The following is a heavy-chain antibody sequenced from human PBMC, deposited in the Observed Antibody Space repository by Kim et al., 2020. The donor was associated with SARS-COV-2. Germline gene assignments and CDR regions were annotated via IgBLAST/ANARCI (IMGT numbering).Heavy chain of an antibody. Sequence: SETLSLTCTVSGGSISSSSYYWGWIRQPPGKGLEWIGSIYYSGSTYYNPSLKSRVTISVDTSKNQFSLKLSSVTAAETAVYYCARQAGSGYSENWFDPWG. J-gene: IGHJ5*02. D-gene: IGHD5-12*01. CDR1: GGSISSSSYY. CDR2: IYYSGST. V-gene: IGHV4-39*01. CDR3: ARQAGSGYSENWFDP.